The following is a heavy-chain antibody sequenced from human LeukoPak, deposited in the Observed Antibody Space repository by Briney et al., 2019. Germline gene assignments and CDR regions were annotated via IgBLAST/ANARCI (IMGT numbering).Heavy chain of an antibody. D-gene: IGHD6-13*01. J-gene: IGHJ4*02. CDR2: ISSSSSTI. Sequence: GGSLRLSCAASGVSFSTYTMNWVRQAPGKGLDWGSYISSSSSTIYYADSVKGRFTISRDNANNSLYLQMNSLRDEDTAVYYCARARRYRSSWYHDYWGQGSLVTVSS. CDR1: GVSFSTYT. CDR3: ARARRYRSSWYHDY. V-gene: IGHV3-48*02.